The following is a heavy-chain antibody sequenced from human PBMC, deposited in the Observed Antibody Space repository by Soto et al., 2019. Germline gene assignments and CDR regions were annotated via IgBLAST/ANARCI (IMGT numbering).Heavy chain of an antibody. CDR2: INPSGGST. Sequence: QVQLVQSGAEVKKPGASVKVSCKASGYIFTNHYIHWVRQAPGQGLEWMGIINPSGGSTNYLQKFQVRIPMTRDTSTSTVYMELSSLRSEDTAVYFCARAYYYDSSGFYYDCWGQGSLVTVSS. V-gene: IGHV1-46*01. CDR3: ARAYYYDSSGFYYDC. CDR1: GYIFTNHY. D-gene: IGHD3-22*01. J-gene: IGHJ4*02.